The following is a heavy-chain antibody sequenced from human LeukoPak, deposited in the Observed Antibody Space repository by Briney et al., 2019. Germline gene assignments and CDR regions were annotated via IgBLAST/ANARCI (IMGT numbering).Heavy chain of an antibody. CDR1: GFTFSSYS. J-gene: IGHJ4*02. CDR3: ASLIAAAQDGRVDY. CDR2: ISSSSSYI. D-gene: IGHD6-13*01. V-gene: IGHV3-21*01. Sequence: GGSLRLSCAASGFTFSSYSMNWVRQAPGKGLEWVSSISSSSSYIHYADSVKGRFTISRDNAKNSLYLQMNSLRAEDTAVYYCASLIAAAQDGRVDYWGQGTLVTVSS.